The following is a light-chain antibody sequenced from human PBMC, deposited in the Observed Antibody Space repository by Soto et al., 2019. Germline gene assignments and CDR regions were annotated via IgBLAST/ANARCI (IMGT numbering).Light chain of an antibody. J-gene: IGKJ4*01. V-gene: IGKV3-20*01. CDR2: GAS. CDR1: QIVSSSY. Sequence: EIVLTQSPGTLSLSPGERATLSCRASQIVSSSYLAWYQQKPGQAPRLLINGASNRATGIPDRFSGSGSGTDFTLTISRLEPEDFAVYYCQQYGSSPLTFGGGTKVEIK. CDR3: QQYGSSPLT.